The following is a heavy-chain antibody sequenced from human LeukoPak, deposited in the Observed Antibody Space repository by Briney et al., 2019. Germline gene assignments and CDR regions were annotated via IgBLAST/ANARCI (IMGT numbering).Heavy chain of an antibody. Sequence: VGSLRLSCAASGFTFSSYAMRWVRQAPGKGVEWVSAISGSGGSTYYADSVKGRFTISRDTSKNTLCLQMNSLRAEDTAVYYCARGPNYDYVWGSYRYPDDYWGQGTLVTVSS. CDR1: GFTFSSYA. CDR2: ISGSGGST. D-gene: IGHD3-16*02. CDR3: ARGPNYDYVWGSYRYPDDY. V-gene: IGHV3-23*01. J-gene: IGHJ4*02.